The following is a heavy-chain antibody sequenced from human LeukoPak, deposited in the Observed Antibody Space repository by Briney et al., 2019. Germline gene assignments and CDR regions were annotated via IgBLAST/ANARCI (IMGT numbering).Heavy chain of an antibody. Sequence: LGGALRISRAASGFRLMRQLMNRVRQTPGKGLGGVANINRDGSAEYYMDSVKARFTISRDNAKNSLYLQLNSLRAEDTAVYYCVRDTSSPFAFDIWGQGTVVFVSS. CDR2: INRDGSAE. V-gene: IGHV3-7*01. J-gene: IGHJ3*02. CDR3: VRDTSSPFAFDI. CDR1: GFRLMRQL. D-gene: IGHD3-16*01.